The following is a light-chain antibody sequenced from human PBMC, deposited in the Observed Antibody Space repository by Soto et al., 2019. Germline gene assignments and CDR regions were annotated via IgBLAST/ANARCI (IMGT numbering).Light chain of an antibody. Sequence: VLTQPPSVSGAPGQRVTISCTGSSSNSGAGYDVHWYQQLPGTAPKLLIYGNSNRPSGVPDRFSGSKSGTSASLAITGLQAEDEADYYSQSYDSSLSGWVFGAGTQLTVL. J-gene: IGLJ3*02. V-gene: IGLV1-40*01. CDR2: GNS. CDR1: SSNSGAGYD. CDR3: QSYDSSLSGWV.